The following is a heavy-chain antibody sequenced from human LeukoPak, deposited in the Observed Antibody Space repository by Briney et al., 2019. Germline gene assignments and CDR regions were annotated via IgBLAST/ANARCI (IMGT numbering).Heavy chain of an antibody. CDR1: GYTFTGYY. Sequence: GASVKVSCKASGYTFTGYYMHWVRQAPGQGLEWMGWINPNSGGTNYAQKFQGRVTMTRDTSISTAYMELSRLRSDDTAVYYCARDGSGGWSNFDYWGQGTLVTVSS. CDR2: INPNSGGT. V-gene: IGHV1-2*02. D-gene: IGHD6-19*01. J-gene: IGHJ4*02. CDR3: ARDGSGGWSNFDY.